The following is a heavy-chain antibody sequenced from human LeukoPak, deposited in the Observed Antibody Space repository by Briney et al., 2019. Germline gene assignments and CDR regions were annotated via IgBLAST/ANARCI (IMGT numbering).Heavy chain of an antibody. CDR2: INPNSGGT. CDR3: ARDKQWLPYYCYYYMDV. Sequence: ASVKVSCKASGYTFTGYYMHWVRQAPGQGLEWMGWINPNSGGTNYAQKFQGRVTMTRDTSISTAYMELSRLRSDDTAVYYCARDKQWLPYYCYYYMDVWGKGTTVTISS. CDR1: GYTFTGYY. D-gene: IGHD6-19*01. J-gene: IGHJ6*03. V-gene: IGHV1-2*02.